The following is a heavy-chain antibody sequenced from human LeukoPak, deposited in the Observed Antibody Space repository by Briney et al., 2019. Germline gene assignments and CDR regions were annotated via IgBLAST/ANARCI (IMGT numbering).Heavy chain of an antibody. V-gene: IGHV4-59*01. J-gene: IGHJ3*02. CDR1: GSSISSYY. D-gene: IGHD2/OR15-2a*01. Sequence: SETLSLTCTVSGSSISSYYWSWIRQPPGKGLEWIGYIYYIGSTNYNPSLKSRVTISVDTSKNQFSLKLSSVTAADTAVYYCASLSNLNAFDIWGQGTMVTVSS. CDR3: ASLSNLNAFDI. CDR2: IYYIGST.